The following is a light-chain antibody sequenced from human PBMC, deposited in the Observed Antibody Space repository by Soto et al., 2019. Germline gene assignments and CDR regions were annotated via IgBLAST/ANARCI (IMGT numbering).Light chain of an antibody. J-gene: IGKJ1*01. V-gene: IGKV3-15*01. CDR3: QQYYDWPPT. CDR2: GAS. Sequence: EIVMTQSPATLSVSPGERATLSCRASQSISSSLAWYQQKPGQAPRLLIHGASTRATSNPGRFSGSGSGAEFTLTISSLQYEDFALYYCQQYYDWPPTFGQGTKVDIK. CDR1: QSISSS.